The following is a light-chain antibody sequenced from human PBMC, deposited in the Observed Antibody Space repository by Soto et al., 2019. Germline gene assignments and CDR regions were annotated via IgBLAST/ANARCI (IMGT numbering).Light chain of an antibody. CDR2: DVS. J-gene: IGLJ2*01. Sequence: QSVLTQPASVSGSPGQSITISCTGTSSDVGGYNYVSWYQQHPGKAPKLMIYDVSNRPSGVSNRFSGSKSGNTASLTISGLQAEDEADYYCSSYTRSSPLVFGGGTKLTV. CDR1: SSDVGGYNY. CDR3: SSYTRSSPLV. V-gene: IGLV2-14*01.